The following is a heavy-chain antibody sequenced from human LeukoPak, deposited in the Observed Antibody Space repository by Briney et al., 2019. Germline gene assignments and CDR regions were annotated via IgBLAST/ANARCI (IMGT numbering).Heavy chain of an antibody. D-gene: IGHD2-2*01. CDR3: ARFIKRRRYCSSTSCLPCFDY. Sequence: TLSLTCTVSGGSISSGDYYWSWIRQPPGKGLEWIGYIYYSGSTYYNPSLKSRVTISVDTSKNQFSLKLSSVTAADTAVYYCARFIKRRRYCSSTSCLPCFDYWGQGTLVTVSS. CDR1: GGSISSGDYY. CDR2: IYYSGST. V-gene: IGHV4-30-4*08. J-gene: IGHJ4*02.